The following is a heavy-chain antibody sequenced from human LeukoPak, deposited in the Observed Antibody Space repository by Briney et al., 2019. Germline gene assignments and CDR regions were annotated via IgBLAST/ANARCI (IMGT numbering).Heavy chain of an antibody. CDR3: V. J-gene: IGHJ6*03. Sequence: GSLRLSCAASGFMFSSYWMSWVRQAPGKGLEWIGSVYYSGSTYYNPSLKSRVTISVDTSKNQFSLNRISVTAADTAYYMDVWGKRTTVTGSS. CDR1: GFMFSSYW. V-gene: IGHV4-4*01. CDR2: VYYSGST.